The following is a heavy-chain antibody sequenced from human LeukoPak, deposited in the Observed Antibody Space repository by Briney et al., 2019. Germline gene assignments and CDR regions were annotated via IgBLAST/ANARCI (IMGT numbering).Heavy chain of an antibody. Sequence: PGGSLRLSCAASGFTFSSYDMNWVRQAPGKGLEWVSSISSRSSSIYYADSVKGRFTISRDNAKNSLYLQMNSLRAEDTAVYWCARDYIAYNPLDYWGQGTLVTVSS. D-gene: IGHD2-15*01. CDR1: GFTFSSYD. V-gene: IGHV3-21*01. CDR3: ARDYIAYNPLDY. J-gene: IGHJ4*02. CDR2: ISSRSSSI.